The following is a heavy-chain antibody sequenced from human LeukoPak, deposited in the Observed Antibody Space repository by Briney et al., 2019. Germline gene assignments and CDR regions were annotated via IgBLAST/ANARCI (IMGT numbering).Heavy chain of an antibody. CDR2: IYYSGST. Sequence: SETLSLTCTVSGGSISSSSYYWGWIRQPPGKGLEWIGSIYYSGSTYYNPSLKSRVTISVDTSKNQFSLKLSSVTAADTAVYYCASTESYYYYYMDVWGKGTTVTVSS. J-gene: IGHJ6*03. CDR3: ASTESYYYYYMDV. CDR1: GGSISSSSYY. V-gene: IGHV4-39*07.